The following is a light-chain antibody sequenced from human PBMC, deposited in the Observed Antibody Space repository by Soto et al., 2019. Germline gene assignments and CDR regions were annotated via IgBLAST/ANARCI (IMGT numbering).Light chain of an antibody. CDR1: QSISSY. V-gene: IGKV1-39*01. CDR3: QQSYSTPIMYT. CDR2: AAS. J-gene: IGKJ2*01. Sequence: DILMTQSPSSLSASVGDRVTITCRASQSISSYLNWYQQKPGKAPKLLIYAASSLQSGVPSRFSGSGSGTDFTLTISSLQPEDFATYYCQQSYSTPIMYTFGQGTKLEIK.